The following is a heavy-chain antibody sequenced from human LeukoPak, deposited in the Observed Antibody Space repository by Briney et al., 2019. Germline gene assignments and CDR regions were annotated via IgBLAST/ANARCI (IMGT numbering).Heavy chain of an antibody. CDR2: MKQDGREK. J-gene: IGHJ4*02. Sequence: GGSLRLSCAVSGINFRGYWMAWVRQAPGKGLEWVANMKQDGREKYYVDSVKGRFTISRDNAKNSLYLEMNSLRVEDTAVYYCARDLGHTGYDLYDYWGQGTLVTVSS. CDR1: GINFRGYW. V-gene: IGHV3-7*01. CDR3: ARDLGHTGYDLYDY. D-gene: IGHD5-12*01.